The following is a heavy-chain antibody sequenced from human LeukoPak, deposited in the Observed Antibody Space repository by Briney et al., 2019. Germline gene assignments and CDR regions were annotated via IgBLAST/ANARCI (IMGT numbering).Heavy chain of an antibody. Sequence: SETLSLTXTVSGGSISSGSYCWSWIRQPAGKGLEWIGRIYTSGSTNYNPSLKSRVTISVDTSKNQFSLKLSSVTAADTAVYYCARSRAVTFDYWGQGTLVTVSS. D-gene: IGHD4-11*01. CDR2: IYTSGST. CDR1: GGSISSGSYC. V-gene: IGHV4-61*02. CDR3: ARSRAVTFDY. J-gene: IGHJ4*02.